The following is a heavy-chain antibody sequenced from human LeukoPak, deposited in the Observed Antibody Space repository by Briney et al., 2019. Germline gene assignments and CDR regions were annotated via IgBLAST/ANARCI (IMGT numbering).Heavy chain of an antibody. V-gene: IGHV3-74*01. CDR3: ARGGLDHAFDI. CDR1: RFTSTTYW. D-gene: IGHD3/OR15-3a*01. J-gene: IGHJ3*02. Sequence: SPRLSPAASRFTSTTYWTHGVRQAPREGLVWLSRVNNDGSNTIYADSVKGRFTISRDNAKNTAYLQMYRLRPEATAVYYCARGGLDHAFDIWGQGTMVTVSS. CDR2: VNNDGSNT.